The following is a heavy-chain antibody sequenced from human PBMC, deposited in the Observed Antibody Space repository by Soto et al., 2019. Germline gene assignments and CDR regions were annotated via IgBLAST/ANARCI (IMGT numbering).Heavy chain of an antibody. Sequence: QVQLQQWGAGPLRPLETLSLTCGVSGGSFSGYYWAWIRQSPGKVLEWIGEINDRGSINYNPSLKSRVSISVHTSKNHYSLHLRSVTAAATAVYYCARESHDILAGPPWVWYFDLWGRGTLVTVSS. D-gene: IGHD3-9*01. J-gene: IGHJ2*01. CDR2: INDRGSI. V-gene: IGHV4-34*01. CDR1: GGSFSGYY. CDR3: ARESHDILAGPPWVWYFDL.